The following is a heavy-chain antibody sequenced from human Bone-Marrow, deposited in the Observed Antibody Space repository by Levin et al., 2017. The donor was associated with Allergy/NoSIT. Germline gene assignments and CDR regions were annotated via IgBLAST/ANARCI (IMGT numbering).Heavy chain of an antibody. CDR1: GYSFTSYW. CDR3: ARLRKVAVRFDAFEI. D-gene: IGHD6-19*01. CDR2: IYPSDSDT. Sequence: GESLKISCKASGYSFTSYWIGWVRQMPGKGLEWMGIIYPSDSDTRYSPSFQGQITISADKSINTAYLQWSSLKASDTAMYYCARLRKVAVRFDAFEIWGQGTMVTVSS. V-gene: IGHV5-51*01. J-gene: IGHJ3*02.